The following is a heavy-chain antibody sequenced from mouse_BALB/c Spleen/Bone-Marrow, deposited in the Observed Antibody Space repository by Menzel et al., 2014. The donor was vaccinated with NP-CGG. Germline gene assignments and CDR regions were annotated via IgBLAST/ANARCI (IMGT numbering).Heavy chain of an antibody. V-gene: IGHV5-9-3*01. CDR2: IYSGGSDT. J-gene: IGHJ1*01. Sequence: EVKLEESGGGLVKPGGSLKLSCAASGFTFSSYAMSWVRQTPEKRLEWVAIIYSGGSDTYYPDSVKGRFTISRDNDKNTLYLQMSSLRSEDTAMYYCARHGGGSSLWYFDVWGAGTTVTVSS. CDR3: ARHGGGSSLWYFDV. CDR1: GFTFSSYA. D-gene: IGHD1-1*01.